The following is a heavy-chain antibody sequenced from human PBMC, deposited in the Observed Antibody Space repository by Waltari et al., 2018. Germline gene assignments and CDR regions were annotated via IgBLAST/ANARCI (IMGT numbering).Heavy chain of an antibody. CDR3: ARQGFRYNWNDPVEY. V-gene: IGHV1-69*01. D-gene: IGHD1-20*01. CDR2: IIPIFGTA. J-gene: IGHJ4*02. CDR1: GSTFSSYA. Sequence: QVQLVQSGAEVKKPGSSVKVSCKASGSTFSSYAIRWVRQAPGQGLEWMGGIIPIFGTANYAQKFQGRVTITADEATSTAYMELSSLRSEDTAVYYCARQGFRYNWNDPVEYWGQGTLVTVSS.